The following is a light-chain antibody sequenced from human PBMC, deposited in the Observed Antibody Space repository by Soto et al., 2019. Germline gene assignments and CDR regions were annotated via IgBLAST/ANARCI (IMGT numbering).Light chain of an antibody. J-gene: IGKJ2*01. CDR1: QSITTW. Sequence: TQSPSTLSASVGDRVTITCRASQSITTWLAWYQQKPGKAPKLLIYDASSLESGVPSRFSGSGSGTEFTFTISSLQPDDFATYYCQQYYGYTYTFGQGTKLEIK. CDR3: QQYYGYTYT. CDR2: DAS. V-gene: IGKV1-5*01.